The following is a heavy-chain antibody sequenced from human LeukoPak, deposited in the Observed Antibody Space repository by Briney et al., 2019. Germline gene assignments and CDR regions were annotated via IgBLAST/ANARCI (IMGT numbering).Heavy chain of an antibody. CDR2: ISGSGGST. J-gene: IGHJ4*02. Sequence: GGSLRLSCAGSGVTFSNCAMSWVRQAPGKGLEWVSAISGSGGSTYYAGSVKGRFTISRDNSKNTLSLQMNSLRADDTAIYCCAKGTYSSSPRDYWGQGTLVTVSS. CDR3: AKGTYSSSPRDY. D-gene: IGHD6-6*01. V-gene: IGHV3-23*01. CDR1: GVTFSNCA.